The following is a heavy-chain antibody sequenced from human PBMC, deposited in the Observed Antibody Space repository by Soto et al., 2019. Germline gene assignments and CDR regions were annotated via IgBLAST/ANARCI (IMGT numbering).Heavy chain of an antibody. Sequence: QLQLQESGPGLVKPSETLSLTCTVSGGSISSSSYYWGWIRQPPGKGLEWIGSIYYSGSTYYNPSLKSRVTISVDTSKNQFSLKLSSVTAADTAVYYCARQKVVPAAAFDYWGQGTLVTVSS. D-gene: IGHD2-2*01. CDR2: IYYSGST. CDR3: ARQKVVPAAAFDY. V-gene: IGHV4-39*01. CDR1: GGSISSSSYY. J-gene: IGHJ4*02.